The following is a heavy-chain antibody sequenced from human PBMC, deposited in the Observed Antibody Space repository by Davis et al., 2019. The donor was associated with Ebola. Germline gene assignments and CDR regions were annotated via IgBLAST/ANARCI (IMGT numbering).Heavy chain of an antibody. D-gene: IGHD2-21*02. J-gene: IGHJ4*02. Sequence: PGGSLRLSCAASGFTFSSYSMNWVRQAPGKGLEWISYISSSSTTIYYADSVKGRFTISRDNAKNSLYLQMNGLRDEDTAVYYCARLPAVVTAVDFWGQGTLVTVSS. CDR3: ARLPAVVTAVDF. CDR2: ISSSSTTI. CDR1: GFTFSSYS. V-gene: IGHV3-48*02.